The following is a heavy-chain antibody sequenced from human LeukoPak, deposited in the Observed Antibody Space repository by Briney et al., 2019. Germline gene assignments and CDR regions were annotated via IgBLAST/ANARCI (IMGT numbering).Heavy chain of an antibody. D-gene: IGHD6-19*01. J-gene: IGHJ4*02. CDR1: GFTVSSNY. CDR2: IYSGGST. Sequence: PGGSLRLSCAASGFTVSSNYMSWVRQAPGKGLEWVSVIYSGGSTYYADSVKGRFTISRDNSKNTLYLQMNSLRAEDTAVYYCARDGIAVAGYFDYWGQGTLVTVSS. CDR3: ARDGIAVAGYFDY. V-gene: IGHV3-66*01.